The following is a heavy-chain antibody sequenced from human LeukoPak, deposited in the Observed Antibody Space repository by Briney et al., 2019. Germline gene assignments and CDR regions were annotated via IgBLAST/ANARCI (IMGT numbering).Heavy chain of an antibody. D-gene: IGHD6-19*01. CDR3: TTTLNIALAGYI. CDR1: GFIFSSYW. CDR2: IKPDGSGK. Sequence: GGSLRLSCAASGFIFSSYWMSWVRQAPGKGLEWVGNIKPDGSGKYYMDSVKGRFTISRDNAENSLYLQMNSLTAEDTAIYYCTTTLNIALAGYIWGQGTMVTVSS. V-gene: IGHV3-7*01. J-gene: IGHJ3*02.